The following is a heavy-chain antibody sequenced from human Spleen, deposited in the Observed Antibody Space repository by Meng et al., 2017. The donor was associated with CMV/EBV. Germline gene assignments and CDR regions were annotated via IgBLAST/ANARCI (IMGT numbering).Heavy chain of an antibody. CDR3: ARAGVTAYFYHYGMDV. J-gene: IGHJ6*02. CDR1: GGSISSYY. V-gene: IGHV4-59*01. D-gene: IGHD5-18*01. Sequence: SETLSLTCTVSGGSISSYYWSWIRQPPGKGLEWIGYIYSSGITNDNPSLKSRVTISIDTSKNQFSLKMSTVTAADTAVYYCARAGVTAYFYHYGMDVWGQGTTVTVSS. CDR2: IYSSGIT.